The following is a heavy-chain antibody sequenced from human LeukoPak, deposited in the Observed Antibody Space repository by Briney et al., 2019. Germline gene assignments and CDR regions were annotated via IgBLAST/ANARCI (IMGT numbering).Heavy chain of an antibody. D-gene: IGHD3-22*01. J-gene: IGHJ4*02. V-gene: IGHV1-46*01. CDR2: INPSSGSA. CDR1: GYTFSGYS. CDR3: ARNGYYDSSGYYYPFDY. Sequence: ASVKASCKASGYTFSGYSMHWVRQAPGQGPEWMGMINPSSGSATYAQKFQGSVTMTRDTSTTTLYMELSSLRSEDTAVYYCARNGYYDSSGYYYPFDYWGQGTLVTVSS.